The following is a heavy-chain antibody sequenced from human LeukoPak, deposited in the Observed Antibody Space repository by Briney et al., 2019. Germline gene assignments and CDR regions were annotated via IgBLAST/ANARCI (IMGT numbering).Heavy chain of an antibody. CDR1: GFTFSSYR. Sequence: GGSLRLSCAASGFTFSSYRMNWVRQAPGKGLEWVANIKQDGSEKYYVDSVKGRFTISRDNAKNSLYLQMNSLRAEDTAVYYCARDDLDYWGQGTLVTVSS. V-gene: IGHV3-7*01. CDR3: ARDDLDY. J-gene: IGHJ4*02. CDR2: IKQDGSEK.